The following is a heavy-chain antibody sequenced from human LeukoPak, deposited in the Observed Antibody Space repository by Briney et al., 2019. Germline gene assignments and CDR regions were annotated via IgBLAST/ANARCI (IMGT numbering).Heavy chain of an antibody. D-gene: IGHD3-22*01. V-gene: IGHV4-30-2*01. CDR3: ARGARYYDSSGYYGYYFDY. J-gene: IGHJ4*02. Sequence: SQTLSLTCAVSGGSISSGGYSWSWIRQPPGKGLEWIGYIYHSGSTYYNPSLKSRATISVDRSKNQFSLKLSSVTAADTAVYYCARGARYYDSSGYYGYYFDYWGQGTLVTVSS. CDR1: GGSISSGGYS. CDR2: IYHSGST.